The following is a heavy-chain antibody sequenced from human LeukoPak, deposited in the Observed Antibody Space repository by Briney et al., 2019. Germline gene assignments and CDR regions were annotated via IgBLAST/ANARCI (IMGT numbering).Heavy chain of an antibody. J-gene: IGHJ4*02. CDR2: ISDDGRSK. D-gene: IGHD4-17*01. Sequence: GGSLRLSCAASGFSFISYGMHWVRQAPGKGLEWVGVISDDGRSKDYADSVKGRFTISRDNSKDTLYLQMNSLRDEDTAAYYCAKRPSDYGDYVSYFDYWGQGTLVTVSS. CDR3: AKRPSDYGDYVSYFDY. CDR1: GFSFISYG. V-gene: IGHV3-30*18.